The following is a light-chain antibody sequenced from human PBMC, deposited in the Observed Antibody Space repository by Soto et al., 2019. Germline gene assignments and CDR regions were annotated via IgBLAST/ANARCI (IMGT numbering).Light chain of an antibody. CDR1: TSDVAYYDL. CDR3: CTYAGHVPK. CDR2: EVH. V-gene: IGLV2-23*02. J-gene: IGLJ2*01. Sequence: QSALTQPASVSGSPGQSITISCAGTTSDVAYYDLVSWHQQHPGRAPKLLIYEVHKRPSGISVRFSGSKSGATASLTISGLLPEDEAVYFCCTYAGHVPKFGGGTKLTVL.